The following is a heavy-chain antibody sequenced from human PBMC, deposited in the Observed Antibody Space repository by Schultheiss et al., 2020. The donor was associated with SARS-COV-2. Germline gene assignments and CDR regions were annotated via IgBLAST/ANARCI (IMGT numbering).Heavy chain of an antibody. V-gene: IGHV3-23*03. J-gene: IGHJ6*02. CDR3: AKDRGWDEFYYGMDV. CDR2: IYSGGST. D-gene: IGHD3-10*01. CDR1: GFTFSSYA. Sequence: GGSLRLSCAASGFTFSSYAMSWVRQAPGKGLEWVSVIYSGGSTYYADSVKGRFTISRDNAKNSLYLQMNSLRAEDTAVYYCAKDRGWDEFYYGMDVWGQGTTVTVSS.